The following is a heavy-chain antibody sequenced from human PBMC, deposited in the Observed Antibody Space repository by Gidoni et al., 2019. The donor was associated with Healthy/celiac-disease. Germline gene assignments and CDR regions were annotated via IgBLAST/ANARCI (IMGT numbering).Heavy chain of an antibody. Sequence: QVQLVESGGGVVQPGRSLRLSCAASGFTFSSYAMHWVRQAPGKGLEWVAVISYDGSNKYYADSVKGRFTISRDNSKNTLYLQMNSLRAEDTAVYYCARGRITMVRGAIGYYYGMDVWGQGTTVTVSS. CDR1: GFTFSSYA. V-gene: IGHV3-30-3*01. CDR3: ARGRITMVRGAIGYYYGMDV. CDR2: ISYDGSNK. J-gene: IGHJ6*02. D-gene: IGHD3-10*01.